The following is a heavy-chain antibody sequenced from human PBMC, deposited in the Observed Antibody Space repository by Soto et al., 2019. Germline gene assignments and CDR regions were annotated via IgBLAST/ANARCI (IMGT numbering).Heavy chain of an antibody. CDR1: GYTFTSYG. CDR2: ISAYNGNT. V-gene: IGHV1-18*01. J-gene: IGHJ5*02. Sequence: ASVKVSCKASGYTFTSYGISWVRQAPGQGLEWMGWISAYNGNTNYAQKLQGRVTMTTDTSTSTAYMELRSLRSDDTAVYYCASTYCSSTSCYSVSWFDPWGQGTLVTVSS. D-gene: IGHD2-2*01. CDR3: ASTYCSSTSCYSVSWFDP.